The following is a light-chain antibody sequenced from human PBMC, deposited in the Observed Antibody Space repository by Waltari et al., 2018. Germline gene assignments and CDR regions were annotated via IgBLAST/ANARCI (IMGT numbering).Light chain of an antibody. CDR3: TSYTSKNTFI. V-gene: IGLV2-14*03. J-gene: IGLJ2*01. CDR1: ATDIGGYDY. Sequence: QSALTQPASVFGSLGQSVTISCTGTATDIGGYDYSSWYQQHSGKAPKLLIFAVSNRPSEISARFSASKSGNTASLSISGLQTEDEADYHCTSYTSKNTFIFGGGTRLTVL. CDR2: AVS.